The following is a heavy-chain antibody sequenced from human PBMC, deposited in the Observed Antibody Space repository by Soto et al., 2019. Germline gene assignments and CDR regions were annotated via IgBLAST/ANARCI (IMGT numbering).Heavy chain of an antibody. CDR2: IIPIFGTA. V-gene: IGHV1-69*01. D-gene: IGHD6-13*01. CDR3: ASTGVVGYSSSWYFDY. CDR1: GGTFSSYA. Sequence: QVQLVQSGAEVKKPGSSVKVSCKASGGTFSSYAISWVRQAPGQGLEWMGGIIPIFGTANYAQKFQGRVTITADESTSTAYMEMSSLRSEDTAVYYCASTGVVGYSSSWYFDYWGQGTLVTVSS. J-gene: IGHJ4*02.